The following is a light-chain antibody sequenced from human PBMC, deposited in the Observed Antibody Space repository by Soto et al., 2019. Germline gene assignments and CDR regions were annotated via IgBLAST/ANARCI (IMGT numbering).Light chain of an antibody. CDR3: ATWDDSLSGVV. J-gene: IGLJ2*01. Sequence: QSVLTQPPSASGTPGQRVSISCSGSSSNIGTNYVYWYQKLPGAAPKLLIYSINERPSGVPDRFSGSKSGTSASLAISGLRSEDDADYSCATWDDSLSGVVFGGGTKLTVL. CDR1: SSNIGTNY. CDR2: SIN. V-gene: IGLV1-47*02.